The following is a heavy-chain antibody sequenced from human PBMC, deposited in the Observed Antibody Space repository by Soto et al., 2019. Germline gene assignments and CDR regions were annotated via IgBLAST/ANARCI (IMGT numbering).Heavy chain of an antibody. CDR2: INHSGST. J-gene: IGHJ4*02. V-gene: IGHV4-34*01. Sequence: QVHLQQWGAGLLKPSETLSLTCAVYGGSFSGYYWSWFRQPPGKGLEWIGEINHSGSTNYNPSLESRIIISVDTSKNQFSLKLSSVTAADTAVYYCASPYYDFWSGPPWGTQKYYFDFWGQGTLVTVSS. CDR1: GGSFSGYY. D-gene: IGHD3-3*01. CDR3: ASPYYDFWSGPPWGTQKYYFDF.